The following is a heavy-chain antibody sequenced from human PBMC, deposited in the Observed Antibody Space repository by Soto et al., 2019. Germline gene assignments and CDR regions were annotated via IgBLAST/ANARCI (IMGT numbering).Heavy chain of an antibody. D-gene: IGHD3-10*01. Sequence: GGSLRLSCAASGFTFSGYAMSWVRQAPGKGLEWVPAISGSGGSTYYADSVKGRFTISRDNSKNTLYLQMNSLRAEDTAVYYCAKDLELWFGELLPFDYWGQGTLVTVSS. CDR1: GFTFSGYA. V-gene: IGHV3-23*01. CDR2: ISGSGGST. J-gene: IGHJ4*02. CDR3: AKDLELWFGELLPFDY.